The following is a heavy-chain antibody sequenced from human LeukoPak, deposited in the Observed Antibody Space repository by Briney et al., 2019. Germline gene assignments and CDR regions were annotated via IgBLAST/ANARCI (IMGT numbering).Heavy chain of an antibody. J-gene: IGHJ4*02. CDR2: ISSSSSTI. V-gene: IGHV3-48*04. CDR1: GFTFSSYS. Sequence: PGGSLRLSCAASGFTFSSYSMNWVRQAPGKGLEWVSYISSSSSTIYYADSVKGRFTISRDNAKNSLYLQMNSLRAEDTAVYYCARSIVPRGYSYGHIDHWGQGTLVTVSS. CDR3: ARSIVPRGYSYGHIDH. D-gene: IGHD5-18*01.